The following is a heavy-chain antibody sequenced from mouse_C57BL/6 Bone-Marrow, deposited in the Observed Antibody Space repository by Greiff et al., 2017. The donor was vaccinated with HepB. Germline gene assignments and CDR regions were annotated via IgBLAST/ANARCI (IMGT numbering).Heavy chain of an antibody. CDR2: INPYNGGT. J-gene: IGHJ1*03. D-gene: IGHD1-1*01. Sequence: EVQLQESGPVLVKPGASVKMSCKASGYTFTDYYMNWVKQSHGKSLEWIGVINPYNGGTSYNQKFKGKATLTVDKSSSAAYMELNSLTSEDSAVYYCARAPYYNGSSFVVWGTGTTVTVSS. CDR3: ARAPYYNGSSFVV. V-gene: IGHV1-19*01. CDR1: GYTFTDYY.